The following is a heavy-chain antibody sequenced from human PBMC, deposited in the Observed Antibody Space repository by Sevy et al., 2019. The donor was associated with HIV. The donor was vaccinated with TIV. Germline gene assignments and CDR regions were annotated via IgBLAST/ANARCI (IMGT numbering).Heavy chain of an antibody. CDR3: ARVGQGYCGGDCYSGVLGFDY. CDR2: IYYSGST. V-gene: IGHV4-59*01. Sequence: SETLSLTCTVSGGSISSYYWSWIRQPPGKGLEWIGYIYYSGSTNYNPSLKSRVTISVDTSKNQFSLKLSSVTAAETAVYYCARVGQGYCGGDCYSGVLGFDYWGQGTLVTVSS. CDR1: GGSISSYY. J-gene: IGHJ4*02. D-gene: IGHD2-21*02.